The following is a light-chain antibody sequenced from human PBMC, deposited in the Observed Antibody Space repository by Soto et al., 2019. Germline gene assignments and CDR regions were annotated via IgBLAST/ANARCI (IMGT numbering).Light chain of an antibody. V-gene: IGKV3-15*01. CDR2: ASS. CDR3: QQYNVWPGWT. J-gene: IGKJ1*01. CDR1: QNIRSH. Sequence: IVMTQSPATLSVSPGESATLSCRASQNIRSHLAWYQLRPGQAPRLLIYASSTRATGIPARFSGSGSGTEFTLTISSLQSEDFALYFCQQYNVWPGWTFGQGTKVGFK.